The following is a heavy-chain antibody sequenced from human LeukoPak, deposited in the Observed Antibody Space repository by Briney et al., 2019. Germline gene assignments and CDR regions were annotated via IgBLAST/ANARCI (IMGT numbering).Heavy chain of an antibody. CDR1: GFTFSSYG. D-gene: IGHD6-13*01. V-gene: IGHV3-30*02. J-gene: IGHJ4*02. CDR3: AKGGSSWSEIDY. Sequence: GGSLRLSCGASGFTFSSYGMHWVRQAPGKGLEWVAFIRYDGSNKYYADSVKGRFTISRDNSKNTLYLQMNSLRAEDTAVYYCAKGGSSWSEIDYWGQGTLVTVSS. CDR2: IRYDGSNK.